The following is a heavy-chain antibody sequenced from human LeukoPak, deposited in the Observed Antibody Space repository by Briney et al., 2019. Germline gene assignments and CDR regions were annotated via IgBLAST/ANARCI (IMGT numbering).Heavy chain of an antibody. Sequence: ASETLSLTCTVSDVSISSSNYYWVWIRQPPGKGLEWIGSIYYSGTTYFNPSLKSRLTISIDTSKNQFSLKLSSVTAADTALYYCARLFLALPYFDHWGQGTLVTVSS. CDR2: IYYSGTT. CDR1: DVSISSSNYY. V-gene: IGHV4-39*01. J-gene: IGHJ4*02. CDR3: ARLFLALPYFDH. D-gene: IGHD2/OR15-2a*01.